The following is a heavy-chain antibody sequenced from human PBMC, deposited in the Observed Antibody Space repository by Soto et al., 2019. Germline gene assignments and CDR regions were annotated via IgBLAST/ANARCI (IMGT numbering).Heavy chain of an antibody. J-gene: IGHJ3*02. CDR1: GDPFSSGSYY. CDR3: ARLQGGAFDI. CDR2: IYYSGNT. Sequence: SETLSLTCTVSGDPFSSGSYYWGWIRQPPGKGQEWIGNIYYSGNTFYNPSLKSRVTISVDTSKTQFSLNLSSMTAADTAVYYCARLQGGAFDIWGQGSMVTVSS. D-gene: IGHD2-15*01. V-gene: IGHV4-39*01.